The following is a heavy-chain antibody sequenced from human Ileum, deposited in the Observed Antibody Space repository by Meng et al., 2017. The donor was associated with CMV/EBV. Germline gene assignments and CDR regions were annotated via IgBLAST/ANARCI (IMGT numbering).Heavy chain of an antibody. J-gene: IGHJ5*02. D-gene: IGHD1-7*01. CDR2: IYTSGST. V-gene: IGHV4-61*02. CDR1: GGSISSGSYY. Sequence: GQLKESGPGLVKPSQTLSLTCTVSGGSISSGSYYWSWIRQPAGKGLEWIGRIYTSGSTNYNPSLKSRVTISVDTSKNQFSLKLSSVTAADTAVYYCARDPSWTGTTSPTWGQGTLVTVSS. CDR3: ARDPSWTGTTSPT.